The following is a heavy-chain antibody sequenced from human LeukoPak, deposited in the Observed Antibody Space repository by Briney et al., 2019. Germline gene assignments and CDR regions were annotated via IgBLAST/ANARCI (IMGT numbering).Heavy chain of an antibody. D-gene: IGHD3-10*01. J-gene: IGHJ4*02. CDR3: ARAYYYGSGSYYSGFDY. V-gene: IGHV4-59*01. Sequence: SETLSLTCTVSGGSISSYYWSWIRQPPGKGLEWIGYIYYSGSTNYNPSLKSRVTISVDTSKNQFSLKLSSVTAADTAVYYCARAYYYGSGSYYSGFDYWGQGTPVTVSS. CDR1: GGSISSYY. CDR2: IYYSGST.